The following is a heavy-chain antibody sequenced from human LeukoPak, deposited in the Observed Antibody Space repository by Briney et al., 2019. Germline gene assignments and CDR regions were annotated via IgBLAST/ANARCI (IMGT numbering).Heavy chain of an antibody. CDR3: ARVDSEYSSVGCYFDY. D-gene: IGHD6-6*01. V-gene: IGHV4-38-2*02. Sequence: PSETLSLTCTVSGYSISSGYYWGWIRQPPGTGLEWIGSIYHSGSTYYNPSLKSRVTISVDTSKNQFSLKLSSVTAADTAVYYCARVDSEYSSVGCYFDYWGQGTLVTVSS. J-gene: IGHJ4*02. CDR2: IYHSGST. CDR1: GYSISSGYY.